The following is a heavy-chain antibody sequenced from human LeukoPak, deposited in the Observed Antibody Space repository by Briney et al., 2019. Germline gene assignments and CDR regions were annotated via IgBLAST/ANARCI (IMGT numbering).Heavy chain of an antibody. D-gene: IGHD2-15*01. CDR2: IIPIFGTA. J-gene: IGHJ3*02. Sequence: SVKVSFKASGGTFSSYAISWVRQAPGQELEWMGGIIPIFGTANYAQKFQGRVTITADESTSTAYMELSSLRSEDTAVYYCANQRRIRGSKGAFDIWGQGTMVTVSS. V-gene: IGHV1-69*13. CDR1: GGTFSSYA. CDR3: ANQRRIRGSKGAFDI.